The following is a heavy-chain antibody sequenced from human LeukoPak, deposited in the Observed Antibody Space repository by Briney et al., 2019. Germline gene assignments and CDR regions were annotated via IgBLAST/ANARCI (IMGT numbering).Heavy chain of an antibody. D-gene: IGHD3-10*01. CDR2: IYHSGST. CDR3: ARDSNHYGSGTYFLFDS. CDR1: GYSISSGYY. J-gene: IGHJ5*01. Sequence: SETLSLTCTVSGYSISSGYYWGWIRQPPGKGLEWIGSIYHSGSTYYNPSLKSRVTLSLDTSKNHFSLRLTSVTAADTAVYYCARDSNHYGSGTYFLFDSWGQGSLVTVSS. V-gene: IGHV4-38-2*02.